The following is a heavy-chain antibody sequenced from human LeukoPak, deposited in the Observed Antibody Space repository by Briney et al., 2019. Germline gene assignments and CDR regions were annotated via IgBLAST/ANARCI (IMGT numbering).Heavy chain of an antibody. CDR2: ISDSGGSS. CDR1: GFSFGSYA. D-gene: IGHD3-10*01. CDR3: ARDVILAPGAFDI. Sequence: GGSLRLSCAASGFSFGSYAMSWVRQAPGKGLEWVSAISDSGGSSWYADSVKGRFTISRDNAKNSLYLQMNSLRAEDTAVYYCARDVILAPGAFDIWGQGTMVTVSS. J-gene: IGHJ3*02. V-gene: IGHV3-23*01.